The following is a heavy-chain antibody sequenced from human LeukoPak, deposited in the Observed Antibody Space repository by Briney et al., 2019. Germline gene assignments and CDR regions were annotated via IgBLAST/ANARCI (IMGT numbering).Heavy chain of an antibody. V-gene: IGHV4-38-2*01. Sequence: SETLSLTCAVSGYSISNGYYWGWIRQPPGKGLEWIGSIYHSGSSYYNPSLRSRGSFSVDTSKNHFSLKLTSVTAVDTAVYYCARAGSGSRDYFDYWGQGTLVTASS. CDR1: GYSISNGYY. CDR3: ARAGSGSRDYFDY. CDR2: IYHSGSS. J-gene: IGHJ4*02. D-gene: IGHD2-15*01.